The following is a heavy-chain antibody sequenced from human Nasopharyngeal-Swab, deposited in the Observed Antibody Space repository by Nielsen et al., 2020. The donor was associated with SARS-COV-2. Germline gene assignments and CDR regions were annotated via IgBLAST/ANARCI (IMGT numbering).Heavy chain of an antibody. CDR3: ARLGTESYHYYSLDV. Sequence: GESLKISCAASGIFVSGNYMNWVRPAPGMGLEWVSVVYSGGSTFYADSVKGRFTISRDNTQKSLYLEMNSLRVEDTAVYYCARLGTESYHYYSLDVWGQGTTVTVSS. J-gene: IGHJ6*02. D-gene: IGHD3-10*01. CDR2: VYSGGST. V-gene: IGHV3-53*01. CDR1: GIFVSGNY.